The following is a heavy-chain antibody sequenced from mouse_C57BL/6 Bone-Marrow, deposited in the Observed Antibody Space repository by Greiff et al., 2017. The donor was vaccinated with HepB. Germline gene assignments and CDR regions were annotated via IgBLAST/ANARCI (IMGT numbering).Heavy chain of an antibody. CDR3: AIVWISDYVDY. Sequence: QVQLQQSGAELVKPGASVKVSCKASGYTFTSYWMHWVKQRPGQGLEWIGRIHPSDSDTNYNQKFKGKATLTVDKSSSTAYMPLSSLTSEDSAVYYCAIVWISDYVDYGDQGTTLTFSS. CDR1: GYTFTSYW. V-gene: IGHV1-74*01. CDR2: IHPSDSDT. D-gene: IGHD1-3*01. J-gene: IGHJ2*01.